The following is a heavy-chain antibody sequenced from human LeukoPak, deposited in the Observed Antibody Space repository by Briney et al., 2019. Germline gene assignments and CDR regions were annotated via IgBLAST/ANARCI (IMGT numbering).Heavy chain of an antibody. CDR3: AKARSYDSSGYARYNDAFDI. J-gene: IGHJ3*02. V-gene: IGHV3-9*01. D-gene: IGHD3-22*01. Sequence: GGSLRLSCAASGFTFDDYAMHWVRQAPGKGLEWVSGISWNSGSIGYADSEKGRFTISRDNAKNSLYLQMNSLRAEDTALYYCAKARSYDSSGYARYNDAFDIWGQGTMVTVSS. CDR1: GFTFDDYA. CDR2: ISWNSGSI.